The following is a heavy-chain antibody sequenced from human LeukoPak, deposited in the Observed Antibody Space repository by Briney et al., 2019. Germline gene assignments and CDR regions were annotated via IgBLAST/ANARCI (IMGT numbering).Heavy chain of an antibody. J-gene: IGHJ4*02. D-gene: IGHD6-13*01. V-gene: IGHV4-30-2*01. CDR2: IYHSGST. CDR1: GGSISSGGYS. Sequence: SQTLSLTCAVSGGSISSGGYSWSWLRQPPGRGLEGIGYIYHSGSTYYNPSLKSRVTISVDRSKNQFSLKLSSVTAADTAVYYCARVASGGSSWADYWGQGTLVTVSS. CDR3: ARVASGGSSWADY.